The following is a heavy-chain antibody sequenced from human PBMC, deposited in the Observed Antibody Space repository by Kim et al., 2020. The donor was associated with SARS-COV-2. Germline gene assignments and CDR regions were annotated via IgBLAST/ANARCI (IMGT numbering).Heavy chain of an antibody. V-gene: IGHV3-13*01. D-gene: IGHD7-27*01. Sequence: YPGSGKGRFTMSRENVRNSVYLQMNSLRVEDTAVYYCARGGLGMAVIDVWGQGTVVIVSS. J-gene: IGHJ3*01. CDR3: ARGGLGMAVIDV.